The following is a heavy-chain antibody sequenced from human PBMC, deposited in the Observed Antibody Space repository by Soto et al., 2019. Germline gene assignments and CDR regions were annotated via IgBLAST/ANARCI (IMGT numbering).Heavy chain of an antibody. J-gene: IGHJ6*03. D-gene: IGHD3-10*01. CDR3: AKNEAYYYGSGSYLPFRYYYYMDV. V-gene: IGHV3-23*01. CDR1: GFTFSDYA. CDR2: ISNTGITP. Sequence: GGSLRLSCAASGFTFSDYAMSWVRQAPGKGLEWVSTISNTGITPYYADSVKGRFTISRDNSKNTLYLQMNSLRAEDTAVYYCAKNEAYYYGSGSYLPFRYYYYMDVWGKGTTVTVSS.